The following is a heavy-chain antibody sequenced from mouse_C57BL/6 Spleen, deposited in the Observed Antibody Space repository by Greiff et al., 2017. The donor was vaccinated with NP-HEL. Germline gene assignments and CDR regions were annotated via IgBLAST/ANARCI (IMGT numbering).Heavy chain of an antibody. J-gene: IGHJ4*01. CDR3: ARSDGYYVGAMDY. Sequence: VQLQQSGTELVKPGASVKLSCKASGYTFTSYWMHWVKQRPGQGLEWIGNINPSNGGTNYNEKFKSKATLTVDKSSSTAYMQLSSLTSEDSAVYYCARSDGYYVGAMDYWGQGTSVTVSS. D-gene: IGHD2-3*01. V-gene: IGHV1-53*01. CDR1: GYTFTSYW. CDR2: INPSNGGT.